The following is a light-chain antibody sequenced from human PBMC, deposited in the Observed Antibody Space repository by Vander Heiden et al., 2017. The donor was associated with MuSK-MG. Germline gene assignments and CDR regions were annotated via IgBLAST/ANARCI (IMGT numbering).Light chain of an antibody. CDR3: QVQDGNTDHLV. J-gene: IGLJ3*02. V-gene: IGLV3-21*02. CDR2: DNS. CDR1: NIGSKN. Sequence: SYVLTQPPSVSVAPGQTARITCGGNNIGSKNVHWYQHKPGQAPVLVVLDNSVRPSGIPERFSGSNSGNTPTLTITRVEAGDEAYDYCQVQDGNTDHLVFGGGTKLTVL.